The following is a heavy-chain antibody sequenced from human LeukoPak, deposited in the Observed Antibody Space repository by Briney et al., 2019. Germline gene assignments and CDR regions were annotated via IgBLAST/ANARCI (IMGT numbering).Heavy chain of an antibody. D-gene: IGHD3-3*01. Sequence: GGSLRLSCAASGFTFRNYVIHWVRQAPGKGLEWVSRINSDGSSTSYADSVRGRFTISRDNAKNTLYLQMNSLRAEDTAVYYCARVKYYDFGGNTWYGMDVWGQGTTVTVTS. CDR1: GFTFRNYV. CDR2: INSDGSST. V-gene: IGHV3-74*01. CDR3: ARVKYYDFGGNTWYGMDV. J-gene: IGHJ6*02.